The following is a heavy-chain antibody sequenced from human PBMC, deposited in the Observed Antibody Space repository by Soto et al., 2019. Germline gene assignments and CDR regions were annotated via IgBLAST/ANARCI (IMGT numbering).Heavy chain of an antibody. J-gene: IGHJ6*02. Sequence: SETLSLTCTVSGGSISSYYWSWIRQPPGKGLEWIGYIYYSGSTNYNPSLKSRVTISVDTSKNQFSLKLSSVTAADTAVYYCARGAKSTVTTPEGMDVWGQGTTVTVSS. CDR3: ARGAKSTVTTPEGMDV. V-gene: IGHV4-59*01. CDR1: GGSISSYY. CDR2: IYYSGST. D-gene: IGHD4-17*01.